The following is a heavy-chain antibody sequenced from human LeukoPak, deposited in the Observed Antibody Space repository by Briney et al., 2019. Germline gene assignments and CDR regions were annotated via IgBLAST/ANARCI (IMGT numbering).Heavy chain of an antibody. CDR2: ISSSSSTI. CDR1: GFTFSSYS. D-gene: IGHD4-17*01. CDR3: ARYYGDRHHDFDY. J-gene: IGHJ4*02. V-gene: IGHV3-48*01. Sequence: PGGSLRLSCAASGFTFSSYSMNWVRQAPGKGLEWVSYISSSSSTIYYADSVKGRFTISRDNAKNSLYLQMNSLRAEDTAVYYCARYYGDRHHDFDYWGQGTLVTVSS.